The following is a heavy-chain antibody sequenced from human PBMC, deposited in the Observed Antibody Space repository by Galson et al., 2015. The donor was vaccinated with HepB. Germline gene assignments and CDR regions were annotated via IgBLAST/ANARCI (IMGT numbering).Heavy chain of an antibody. Sequence: SISSSNYYWDWIRQPPGKGLEWIGSFYYSGSTYYNPSLKSRVTISVDTSKNQFSLKLSSVTAADTAVYYCARGGGRYYYYGMDVWGQGTTVTVSS. CDR1: SISSSNYY. J-gene: IGHJ6*02. V-gene: IGHV4-39*01. D-gene: IGHD3-16*01. CDR3: ARGGGRYYYYGMDV. CDR2: FYYSGST.